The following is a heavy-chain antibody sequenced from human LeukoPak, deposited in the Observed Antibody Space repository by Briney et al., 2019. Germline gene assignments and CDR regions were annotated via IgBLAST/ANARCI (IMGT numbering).Heavy chain of an antibody. J-gene: IGHJ4*02. CDR3: ARFPTGFDY. CDR2: IKEDGSEK. Sequence: GGSLILSCAASGFPFSSYAMHWVRQAPGKGLEWVASIKEDGSEKYYVDSVKGRFTISRDNAKNSLYLQMNSLRAEDTAMYYCARFPTGFDYWGQGTLVTVSS. V-gene: IGHV3-7*05. CDR1: GFPFSSYA. D-gene: IGHD4-17*01.